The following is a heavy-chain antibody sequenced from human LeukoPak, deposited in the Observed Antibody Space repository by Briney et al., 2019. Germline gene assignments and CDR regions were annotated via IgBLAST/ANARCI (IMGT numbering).Heavy chain of an antibody. CDR2: INPNSGGT. J-gene: IGHJ5*02. D-gene: IGHD3-10*01. V-gene: IGHV1-2*02. CDR3: ARDGTSMVRGVNNWFDP. CDR1: GYTFTGYY. Sequence: ASVKVSCKASGYTFTGYYMHRVRQAPGQGLEWMGWINPNSGGTNYAQKFQGRVTMTRDTSISTAYMELSRLRSDDTAVYYCARDGTSMVRGVNNWFDPWGQGTLVTVSS.